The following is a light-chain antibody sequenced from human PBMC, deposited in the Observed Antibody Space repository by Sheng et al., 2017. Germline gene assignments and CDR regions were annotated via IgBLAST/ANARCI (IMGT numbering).Light chain of an antibody. CDR1: QRISTS. J-gene: IGKJ3*01. CDR2: DSS. V-gene: IGKV1-39*01. CDR3: QQSYSFPRT. Sequence: QMTQFPSFVSASVGDRVTITCRAGQRISTSLNWYQQKSGKDPELLIYDSSNLQSGVPSRFSGSGSGTDFTLTITSLQPEDFSTYYCQQSYSFPRTFGPGTTVSIK.